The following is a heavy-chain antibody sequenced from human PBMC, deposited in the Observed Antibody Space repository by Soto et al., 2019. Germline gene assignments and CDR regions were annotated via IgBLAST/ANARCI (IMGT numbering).Heavy chain of an antibody. D-gene: IGHD2-2*01. CDR3: AKDWGDGPSAEPGANGKGGYYYGMDV. V-gene: IGHV3-30*18. CDR1: GFIFSSYG. CDR2: ISYDGSNK. J-gene: IGHJ6*02. Sequence: QVQLVESGGGVVQPGRSLRLSCAASGFIFSSYGMHWVRQAPGKGLEWVAVISYDGSNKYYADSVKGRFTISSSKNTLYLQMNSLRAEDKDVYYCAKDWGDGPSAEPGANGKGGYYYGMDVWGQGTTVTVSS.